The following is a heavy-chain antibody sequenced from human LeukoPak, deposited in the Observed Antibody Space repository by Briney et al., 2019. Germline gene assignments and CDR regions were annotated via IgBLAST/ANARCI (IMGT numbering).Heavy chain of an antibody. CDR1: GFIFTDVW. D-gene: IGHD6-19*01. Sequence: GGSLRLSCAASGFIFTDVWMTWVRQAPGKGLEWVAVIWYDGSNKYYADSVKGRFTISRDNSKNTLYLQMNSLRAEDTAVYYCARATVAGKRSYYYGMDVWGQGTTVTVSS. J-gene: IGHJ6*02. V-gene: IGHV3-33*08. CDR2: IWYDGSNK. CDR3: ARATVAGKRSYYYGMDV.